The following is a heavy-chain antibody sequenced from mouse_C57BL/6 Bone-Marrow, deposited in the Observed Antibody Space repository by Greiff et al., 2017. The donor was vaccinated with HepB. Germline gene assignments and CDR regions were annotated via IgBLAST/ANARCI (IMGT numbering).Heavy chain of an antibody. V-gene: IGHV5-16*01. CDR3: ARDSLIYYYGSSWGYAMDY. CDR1: GFTFSDYY. Sequence: EVKLMESEGGLVQPGSSMKLSCTASGFTFSDYYMAWVRQVPEKGLEWVANINYDGSSTYYLDSLKSRFIISRDNAKNILYLQMSSLKSEDTATYYCARDSLIYYYGSSWGYAMDYWGQGTSVTVSS. J-gene: IGHJ4*01. D-gene: IGHD1-1*01. CDR2: INYDGSST.